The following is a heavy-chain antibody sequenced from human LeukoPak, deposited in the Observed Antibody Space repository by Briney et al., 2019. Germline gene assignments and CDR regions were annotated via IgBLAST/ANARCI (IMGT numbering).Heavy chain of an antibody. CDR3: ASVPSPPAASWGGAFYYYYGMDV. CDR1: GFTFSSYE. D-gene: IGHD2-2*01. V-gene: IGHV3-48*03. J-gene: IGHJ6*02. CDR2: ISSSGSTI. Sequence: GGSLRLSCAASGFTFSSYEMTWVRQAPGKGLEWVSYISSSGSTIYYADSVKGRFTISRDNAKNSLYLQMNSLRAEDTAVYYCASVPSPPAASWGGAFYYYYGMDVWGQGTTVTVSS.